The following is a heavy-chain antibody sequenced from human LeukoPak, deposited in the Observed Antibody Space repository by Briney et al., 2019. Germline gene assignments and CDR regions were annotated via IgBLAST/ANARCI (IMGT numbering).Heavy chain of an antibody. CDR3: ARLAYSINWYTDF. D-gene: IGHD6-13*01. Sequence: GGSLRLSCAASGFTFSSYSMNWVRQAPGKGLEWVSSISSSSSYIYYADSVKGRFTISRDNARNSLYLQMNSLRAEDTALYYCARLAYSINWYTDFWGQGTLVTVSS. CDR2: ISSSSSYI. V-gene: IGHV3-21*01. J-gene: IGHJ4*02. CDR1: GFTFSSYS.